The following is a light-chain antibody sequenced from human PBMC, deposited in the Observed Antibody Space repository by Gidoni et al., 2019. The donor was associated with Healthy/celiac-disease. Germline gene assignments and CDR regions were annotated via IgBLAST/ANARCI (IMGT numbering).Light chain of an antibody. CDR1: NIGSKS. Sequence: SYVLTQPPSVSVAPGKTARITCGGNNIGSKSVHWSQQKQGQAPVLVIYYDSDRPSGIPERFSGSNSGNTATLPISRVEAGDEADYYCQVWDSSSDHLYVFGTGTKVTVL. CDR3: QVWDSSSDHLYV. CDR2: YDS. J-gene: IGLJ1*01. V-gene: IGLV3-21*04.